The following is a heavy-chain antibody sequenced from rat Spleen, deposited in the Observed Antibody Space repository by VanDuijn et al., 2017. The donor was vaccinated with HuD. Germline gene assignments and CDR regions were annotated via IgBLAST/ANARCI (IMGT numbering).Heavy chain of an antibody. Sequence: EVQLVESGGGLVQPGRSLKLSCVVSGFTFSDSYMAWVRQAPRKGLEWVATILFDGSTTYYRDSVEGRFTISRANAKNTLSLQMDSLRSEDTAPYFCATAGTRVSRFAYWGQGTLVTVSS. CDR2: ILFDGSTT. CDR3: ATAGTRVSRFAY. V-gene: IGHV5S10*01. J-gene: IGHJ3*01. D-gene: IGHD1-4*01. CDR1: GFTFSDSY.